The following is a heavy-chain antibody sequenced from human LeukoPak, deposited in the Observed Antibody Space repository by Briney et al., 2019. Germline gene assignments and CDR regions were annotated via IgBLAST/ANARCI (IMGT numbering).Heavy chain of an antibody. D-gene: IGHD3-22*01. CDR3: ARDYYDSSGYHSFDY. Sequence: PSETLSLTCTVSGGSISSGDYYWSWIRQPPGKGLEWIGYIYYSGSTYYNPSLKSRVTISVDTSKNQFSLKLSSVTAADTAVYYCARDYYDSSGYHSFDYWGQGTLVTVSS. CDR2: IYYSGST. CDR1: GGSISSGDYY. V-gene: IGHV4-30-4*01. J-gene: IGHJ4*02.